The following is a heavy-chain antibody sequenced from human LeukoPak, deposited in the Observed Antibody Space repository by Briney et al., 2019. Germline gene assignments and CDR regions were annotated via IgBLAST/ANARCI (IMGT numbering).Heavy chain of an antibody. D-gene: IGHD6-6*01. CDR3: VRRGSGSSSPFAY. CDR1: GFSFSTYA. J-gene: IGHJ4*02. V-gene: IGHV3-23*01. CDR2: ISGSGETS. Sequence: GGSLRLSCAGSGFSFSTYAMSWARQAPGKGLEWVSGISGSGETSYYAASVKGRLTISRDNSNNTLYLQMTSLRADDTAVYYCVRRGSGSSSPFAYWGQGALVIVSS.